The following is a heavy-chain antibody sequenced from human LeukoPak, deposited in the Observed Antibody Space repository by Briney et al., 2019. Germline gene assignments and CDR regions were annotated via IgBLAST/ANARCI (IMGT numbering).Heavy chain of an antibody. J-gene: IGHJ1*01. CDR3: ARGPSYFQH. CDR1: GDSFSSNSAT. Sequence: SQTLSLTCAISGDSFSSNSATWNWIRQSPSRGLEWLGRTYYRSKWYKYYAVSVKGRITINPDTSKNRFSLQLNSVTPEDTAVYYCARGPSYFQHWGQGTLVTVSS. V-gene: IGHV6-1*01. CDR2: TYYRSKWYK.